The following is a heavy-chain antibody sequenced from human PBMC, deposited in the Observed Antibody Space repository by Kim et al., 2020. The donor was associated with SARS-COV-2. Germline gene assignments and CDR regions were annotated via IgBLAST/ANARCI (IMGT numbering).Heavy chain of an antibody. Sequence: SETLSLTCSVSGGSLSSTNYYWDWIRQPPGKGLEWVGSMSSTGTTYYNPSLESRVAISVDTSKMQFSLRLRSVTAADTAVYYCAREVVTSILKFDSWGRGTLVTVSS. D-gene: IGHD2-21*02. CDR1: GGSLSSTNYY. CDR3: AREVVTSILKFDS. J-gene: IGHJ4*02. V-gene: IGHV4-39*02. CDR2: MSSTGTT.